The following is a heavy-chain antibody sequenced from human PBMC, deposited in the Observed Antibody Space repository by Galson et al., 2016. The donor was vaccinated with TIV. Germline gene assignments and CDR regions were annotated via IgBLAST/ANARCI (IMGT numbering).Heavy chain of an antibody. V-gene: IGHV3-21*01. CDR3: ARDWGGGVLGATGAFDI. CDR2: ISDTFRFI. Sequence: SLRLSCAASGFSFSSYSMNWVRQAPGKGLEWVSFISDTFRFIYYGDSVQGRFTISRDNAKNTLYLELNSLRAEDTAVYYCARDWGGGVLGATGAFDIWGQGTTVTVSS. J-gene: IGHJ3*02. CDR1: GFSFSSYS. D-gene: IGHD1-26*01.